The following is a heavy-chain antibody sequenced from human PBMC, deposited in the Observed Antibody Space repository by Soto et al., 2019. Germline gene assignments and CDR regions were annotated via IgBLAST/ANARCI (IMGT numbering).Heavy chain of an antibody. CDR3: ADEVYSRSFPTSYYYYGMDV. CDR1: GFTFSDYY. D-gene: IGHD6-6*01. Sequence: QVQLVESGGGLVKPGGSLRLSCAASGFTFSDYYMSWIRQAPGKGLEWVSYISSSGSTIYYADSVKGRFTISRDNAKNSLYLQMNSLRAEDTAVYYCADEVYSRSFPTSYYYYGMDVWGQGTTVTVPS. V-gene: IGHV3-11*01. CDR2: ISSSGSTI. J-gene: IGHJ6*02.